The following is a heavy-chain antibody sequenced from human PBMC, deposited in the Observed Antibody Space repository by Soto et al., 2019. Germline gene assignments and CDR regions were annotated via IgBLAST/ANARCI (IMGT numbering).Heavy chain of an antibody. CDR2: ISSSSSYI. D-gene: IGHD3-22*01. CDR1: GFTFSSYS. J-gene: IGHJ6*02. V-gene: IGHV3-21*01. CDR3: AGVSITMIRTHYYYYGMDV. Sequence: GGSLRLSCAASGFTFSSYSMNWVRQAPGKGLEWVSSISSSSSYIYYADSVKGRFTISRDNAKNSLYLQMNSLGAEDTAVYYCAGVSITMIRTHYYYYGMDVWGQGTTVTVSS.